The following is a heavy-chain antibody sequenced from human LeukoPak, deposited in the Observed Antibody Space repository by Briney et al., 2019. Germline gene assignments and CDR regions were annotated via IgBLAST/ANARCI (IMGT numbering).Heavy chain of an antibody. J-gene: IGHJ6*02. V-gene: IGHV3-7*01. CDR3: AREGYDFWSGNVMYYYYGMDV. D-gene: IGHD3-3*01. Sequence: GGSLRLSCATSGFTFSSSWMSWVRQAPGKGLECVANIKEDGSNKYYADSVKGRFTISRDNSKNTLYLQMNSLRAEDTAVYYCAREGYDFWSGNVMYYYYGMDVWGQGTTVTVSS. CDR1: GFTFSSSW. CDR2: IKEDGSNK.